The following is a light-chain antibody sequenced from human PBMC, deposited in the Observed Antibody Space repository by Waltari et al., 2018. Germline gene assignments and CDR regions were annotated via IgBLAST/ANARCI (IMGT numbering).Light chain of an antibody. CDR2: ENE. Sequence: QSVLSQPPSVSGTPGQGVTISCSGCNSNIGSRDVYWFQQLPGTAPQLLIYENEERPSGVPGRFSGSKSGTSASLTITGLRSEDEADYFCAAWDGSLTILFGGGTKVTVL. J-gene: IGLJ2*01. CDR3: AAWDGSLTIL. CDR1: NSNIGSRD. V-gene: IGLV1-47*01.